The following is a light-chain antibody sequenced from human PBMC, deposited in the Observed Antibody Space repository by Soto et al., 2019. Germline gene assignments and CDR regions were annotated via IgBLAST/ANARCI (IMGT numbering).Light chain of an antibody. Sequence: QSALTQPRSVSGSPGQSVTISCTGTSSDVGAYNYVSWYQQHPGKAPKLMIHDVSKRPSGVPDRFSGSKSGNAASLTISGLQAEDEADYYCTSYKTRGIVVFGGGTKLTVL. CDR3: TSYKTRGIVV. V-gene: IGLV2-11*01. J-gene: IGLJ2*01. CDR1: SSDVGAYNY. CDR2: DVS.